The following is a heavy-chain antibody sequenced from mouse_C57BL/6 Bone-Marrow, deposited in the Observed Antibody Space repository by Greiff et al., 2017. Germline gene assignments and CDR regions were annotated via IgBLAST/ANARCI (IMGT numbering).Heavy chain of an antibody. CDR3: SRSEPPYDGYYEGFAY. J-gene: IGHJ3*01. V-gene: IGHV2-2*01. Sequence: QVQLQQSGPGLVQPSQSLSITCTVSGFSLTSYGVHWVRQSPGKGLEWLGVIWSGGSTDYNAAFISRLSNRKDNSKSQVFFKMNSLQAADTAIYYCSRSEPPYDGYYEGFAYWGQGTLVTVSA. CDR1: GFSLTSYG. CDR2: IWSGGST. D-gene: IGHD2-3*01.